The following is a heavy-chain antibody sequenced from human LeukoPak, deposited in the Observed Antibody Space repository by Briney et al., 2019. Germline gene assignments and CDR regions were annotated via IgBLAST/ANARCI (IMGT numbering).Heavy chain of an antibody. Sequence: ASVKVSCKASGYTFTSYDINWLRQATGQGLEWIGWMNPNSGNTGYAQKFQGRVTMTRNTSISTAYMELSSLRSEDTAVYYCAVGVAAYYDAFDIWGQGTMVTVSS. D-gene: IGHD2-15*01. CDR1: GYTFTSYD. CDR3: AVGVAAYYDAFDI. J-gene: IGHJ3*02. CDR2: MNPNSGNT. V-gene: IGHV1-8*01.